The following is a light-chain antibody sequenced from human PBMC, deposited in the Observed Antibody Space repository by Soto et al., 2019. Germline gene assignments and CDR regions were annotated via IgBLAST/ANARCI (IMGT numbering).Light chain of an antibody. CDR1: SSDLGGLNY. CDR2: KVD. J-gene: IGLJ3*02. V-gene: IGLV2-14*01. Sequence: QSALTQPASVSGSPGQSINIPCSGRSSDLGGLNYVSWYQQHPGKVPKLIIYKVDNRPSGISDRFSASKSGNTASLTSSGLQAEDEAHYYCSSYTTVPSPQWVFAGGTKLTVL. CDR3: SSYTTVPSPQWV.